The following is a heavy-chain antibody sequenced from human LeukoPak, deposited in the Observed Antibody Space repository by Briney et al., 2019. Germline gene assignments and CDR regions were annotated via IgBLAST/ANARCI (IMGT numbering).Heavy chain of an antibody. V-gene: IGHV4-4*07. J-gene: IGHJ3*02. CDR1: GGSISSYY. D-gene: IGHD3-16*01. Sequence: SETLSLTCTVSGGSISSYYWSWIRQPAEKGLEWIGRIYTSGSTNYNPSLKSRVTMSVGTSKNQSSLKLSSVTAADTAVYYCARAPDYSTDAFDIWGQGTMVTVSS. CDR2: IYTSGST. CDR3: ARAPDYSTDAFDI.